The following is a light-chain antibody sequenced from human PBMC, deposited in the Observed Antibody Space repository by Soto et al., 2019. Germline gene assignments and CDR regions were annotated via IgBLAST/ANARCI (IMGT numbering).Light chain of an antibody. Sequence: DIQMTQSPSSVSASVGDRVTISCRASQVISSWLAWYQQKPGEAPNLLIYKASNLQTGVPSRFSGSGSGTDFTLTITNLQPEDFATYYCHQVSSFPLSFGGGTKVEIK. V-gene: IGKV1-12*01. J-gene: IGKJ4*01. CDR2: KAS. CDR3: HQVSSFPLS. CDR1: QVISSW.